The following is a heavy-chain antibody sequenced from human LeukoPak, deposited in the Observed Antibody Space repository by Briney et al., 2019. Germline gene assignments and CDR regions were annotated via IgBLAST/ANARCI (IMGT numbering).Heavy chain of an antibody. J-gene: IGHJ6*03. CDR3: ARVVIAARRGTGFYYYYMDV. CDR1: GDSVSSNSAA. Sequence: SQTLSLTCAITGDSVSSNSAAWTWIRQSPSRGLEWLGRTYYRSKWYNDYAVSVKSRITIKPDTSKNQFSLQLNSVTPEDTAVYYCARVVIAARRGTGFYYYYMDVWGKGTTVTVSS. V-gene: IGHV6-1*01. CDR2: TYYRSKWYN. D-gene: IGHD6-6*01.